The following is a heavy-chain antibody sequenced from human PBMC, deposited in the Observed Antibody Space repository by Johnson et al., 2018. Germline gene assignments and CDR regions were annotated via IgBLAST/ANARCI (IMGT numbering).Heavy chain of an antibody. V-gene: IGHV1-69*12. Sequence: QVQLVQSGAEVKKPGSSVKVSCKASGGTFSSYAISWVRQAPGQGLEWMGGIIPIFGTANYAQKFQGRVTIPAEESKSTAYMELSSLRSEDTAVYYCARPRDTMVRGVPYYYYYYMDVWGKGTTVTVSS. D-gene: IGHD3-10*01. J-gene: IGHJ6*03. CDR1: GGTFSSYA. CDR3: ARPRDTMVRGVPYYYYYYMDV. CDR2: IIPIFGTA.